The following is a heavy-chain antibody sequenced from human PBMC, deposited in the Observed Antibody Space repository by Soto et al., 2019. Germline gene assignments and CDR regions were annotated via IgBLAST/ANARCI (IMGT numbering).Heavy chain of an antibody. D-gene: IGHD3-10*01. CDR3: AREKVTMVRGVWDPPRFDP. V-gene: IGHV3-33*01. Sequence: GGSLRLSCAASGFTFSSYGMHWVRQAPGKGLEWVAVIWYDGSNKYYADSVKGRFTISRDNSKNTLYLQMNSLRAEDTAVYYCAREKVTMVRGVWDPPRFDPWGQGTLVTVSS. CDR2: IWYDGSNK. CDR1: GFTFSSYG. J-gene: IGHJ5*02.